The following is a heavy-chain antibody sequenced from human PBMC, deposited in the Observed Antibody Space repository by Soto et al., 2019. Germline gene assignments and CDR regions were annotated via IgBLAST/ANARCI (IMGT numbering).Heavy chain of an antibody. Sequence: QVQLVQSGAEVKKPGASVKVSCKASGYTFTSYAMHWVRQAPGQRLEWMGWINAGNGNTKYSQKFQGRVTITRDTSASTAYMELSSLRSEDTAVYYCATSTGYSSSWYWFDPWGQGTLVTVSS. CDR1: GYTFTSYA. D-gene: IGHD6-13*01. J-gene: IGHJ5*02. CDR3: ATSTGYSSSWYWFDP. V-gene: IGHV1-3*01. CDR2: INAGNGNT.